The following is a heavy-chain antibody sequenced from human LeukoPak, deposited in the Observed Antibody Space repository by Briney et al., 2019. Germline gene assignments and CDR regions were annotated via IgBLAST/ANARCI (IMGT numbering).Heavy chain of an antibody. J-gene: IGHJ6*03. CDR3: ARGGRVTRRYYMDV. V-gene: IGHV4-34*01. Sequence: SETLSLTCAVSGGSFSGYYWSWVRQPPGKGLEWVGEINHSGSTNYNPSLKSRVTISVDASKNQFSLKLSAVTAADTAVYYCARGGRVTRRYYMDVWGKGTTVTVSS. CDR2: INHSGST. D-gene: IGHD4-23*01. CDR1: GGSFSGYY.